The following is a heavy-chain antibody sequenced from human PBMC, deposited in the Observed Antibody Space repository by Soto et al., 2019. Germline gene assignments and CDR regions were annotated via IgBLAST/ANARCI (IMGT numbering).Heavy chain of an antibody. CDR1: GGSFSGYY. V-gene: IGHV4-34*01. Sequence: ETLSLTCAVYGGSFSGYYWSWIRQPPGKGLEWIGEINHSGSTNYNPSLKSRVTISVDTSKNQFSLKLSSVTAADTAVYYCASTAHYGSGSYYPIPWGQGTLVTVSS. J-gene: IGHJ5*02. CDR2: INHSGST. CDR3: ASTAHYGSGSYYPIP. D-gene: IGHD3-10*01.